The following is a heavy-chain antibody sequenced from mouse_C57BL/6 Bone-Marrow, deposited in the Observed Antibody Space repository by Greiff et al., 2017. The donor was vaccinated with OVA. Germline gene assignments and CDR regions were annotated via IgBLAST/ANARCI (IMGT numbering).Heavy chain of an antibody. CDR3: ARGYYGSSYSFAY. Sequence: VQLQQSGAELVKPGASVKMSCKASGYTFTSYWITWVKQRPGQGLEWIGDIYPGSGSTNYNEKFKSKATLTVDTSSSTAYMQLSSLTSEDSAVYYCARGYYGSSYSFAYWGQGTLVTVAA. D-gene: IGHD1-1*01. CDR2: IYPGSGST. J-gene: IGHJ3*01. CDR1: GYTFTSYW. V-gene: IGHV1-55*01.